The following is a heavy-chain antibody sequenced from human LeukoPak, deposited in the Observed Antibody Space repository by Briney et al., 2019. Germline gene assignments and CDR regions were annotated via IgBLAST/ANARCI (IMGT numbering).Heavy chain of an antibody. CDR2: INPNSGGT. CDR1: GYTFTGYY. CDR3: ARDFLVAGTSTY. V-gene: IGHV1-2*02. D-gene: IGHD6-19*01. Sequence: ASVKVSCKASGYTFTGYYIHWVRQAPGQGLEWMGWINPNSGGTKYAEKVQGRVTMTRDTSSSTAYMELSWLRFGDSAVYYCARDFLVAGTSTYWGQGTLVTVSS. J-gene: IGHJ4*02.